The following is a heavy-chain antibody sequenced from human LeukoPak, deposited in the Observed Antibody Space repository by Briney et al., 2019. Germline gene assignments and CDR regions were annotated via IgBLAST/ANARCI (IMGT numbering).Heavy chain of an antibody. CDR2: TYYKSKWYN. V-gene: IGHV6-1*01. CDR1: GDSVSSNSAG. CDR3: ARAGDSSGYGDY. Sequence: SQTLSLTCAISGDSVSSNSAGWNWIRQSPSRGLEWLARTYYKSKWYNDYAESVKSRITINADTSKNQFSLQLNSVTPDDTAVYYCARAGDSSGYGDYWGQGTLVTVSS. J-gene: IGHJ4*02. D-gene: IGHD3-22*01.